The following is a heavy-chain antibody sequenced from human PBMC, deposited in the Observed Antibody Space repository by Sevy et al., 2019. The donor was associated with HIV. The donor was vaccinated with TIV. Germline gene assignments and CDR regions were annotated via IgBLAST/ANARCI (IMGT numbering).Heavy chain of an antibody. J-gene: IGHJ4*02. Sequence: GGSLRLSCAASGFGLSNHAMIWVRQAPGKGLEWVAGISYDARKKYYADSVRGRFTISRDDSRNTLYLQMNSLTTEETAVYYCPRLVGYCSGGRCSIIDFWGQGTLVTVSS. D-gene: IGHD2-15*01. CDR1: GFGLSNHA. V-gene: IGHV3-30*01. CDR2: ISYDARKK. CDR3: PRLVGYCSGGRCSIIDF.